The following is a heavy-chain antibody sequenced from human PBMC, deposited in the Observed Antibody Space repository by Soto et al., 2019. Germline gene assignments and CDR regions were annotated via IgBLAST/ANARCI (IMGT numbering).Heavy chain of an antibody. D-gene: IGHD3-22*01. CDR2: INHSGST. CDR3: ARGYYYDSSGYYRRGYGMDV. V-gene: IGHV4-34*01. CDR1: GGSFSGYY. Sequence: QVQLQQWGAGLLKPSETLSLTCAVYGGSFSGYYWSWIRQPPGKGLEWIGEINHSGSTNYNPSLNSRVTISVDVSKNQFSLKLSSVTAADTAVYYCARGYYYDSSGYYRRGYGMDVWGQGTTVTVSS. J-gene: IGHJ6*02.